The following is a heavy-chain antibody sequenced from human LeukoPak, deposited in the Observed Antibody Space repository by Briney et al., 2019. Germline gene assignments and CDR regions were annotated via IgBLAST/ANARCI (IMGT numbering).Heavy chain of an antibody. J-gene: IGHJ4*02. V-gene: IGHV1-2*02. D-gene: IGHD3-10*01. Sequence: ASVKVSCKASGYTFTGYYMHWVRQAPGQGPEWMGWINPNSGGTNYAQKFQGRVTMTRDTSISTAYMELSRLRSDDTAVYYCARGKGITMVRGVNFDYWGQGTLVTVSS. CDR2: INPNSGGT. CDR3: ARGKGITMVRGVNFDY. CDR1: GYTFTGYY.